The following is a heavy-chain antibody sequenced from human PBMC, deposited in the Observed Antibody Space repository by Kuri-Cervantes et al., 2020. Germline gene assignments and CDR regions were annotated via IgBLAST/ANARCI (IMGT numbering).Heavy chain of an antibody. D-gene: IGHD2-15*01. Sequence: GESLKISCAASGFTFSSYAMHWVRQAPGKGLEWVTVISYDGSNKYYADSVKGRFTISRDNPKNTLYLQMNSLRAEDTAVYYCARASRCYCSGGSCYSTLSCWFDPWGQGTLVTVSS. CDR1: GFTFSSYA. J-gene: IGHJ5*02. CDR3: ARASRCYCSGGSCYSTLSCWFDP. V-gene: IGHV3-30-3*01. CDR2: ISYDGSNK.